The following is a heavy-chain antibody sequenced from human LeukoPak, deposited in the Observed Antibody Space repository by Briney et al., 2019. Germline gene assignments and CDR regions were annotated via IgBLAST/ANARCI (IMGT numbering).Heavy chain of an antibody. CDR1: CNHYR. D-gene: IGHD4-23*01. CDR3: ARDAGGNSADYYFDY. J-gene: IGHJ4*02. CDR2: ISYDGRDK. V-gene: IGHV3-30*19. Sequence: CNHYRIRWVPHPQGKGLEWMAVISYDGRDKYHADFVMGRSTISRDNSKSTLYLQMNSLRVEDTAVYYCARDAGGNSADYYFDYWGQGTLVTVSS.